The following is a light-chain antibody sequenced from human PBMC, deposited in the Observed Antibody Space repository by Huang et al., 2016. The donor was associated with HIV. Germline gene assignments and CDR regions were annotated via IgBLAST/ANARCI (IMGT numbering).Light chain of an antibody. CDR3: HQYYSTPFT. CDR1: QSILYSSSNKNY. CDR2: WAS. Sequence: DIVMTQSPDSLAVSLGERATINCKSSQSILYSSSNKNYLAWYQQKPGQPPKLLIFWASTREAGVPDRFSGSGSGTDFTLTISSLQAEDVAVYYCHQYYSTPFTFGQGTRLEIK. V-gene: IGKV4-1*01. J-gene: IGKJ5*01.